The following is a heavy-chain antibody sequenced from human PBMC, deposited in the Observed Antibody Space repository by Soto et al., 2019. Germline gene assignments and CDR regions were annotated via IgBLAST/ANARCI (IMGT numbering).Heavy chain of an antibody. CDR1: GGSISSSSYY. CDR2: IYYSGST. V-gene: IGHV4-39*01. J-gene: IGHJ4*02. Sequence: SETLSLTCTVSGGSISSSSYYWGWIRQPPGKGLEWIGSIYYSGSTYYNPSLKSRVTISVDTSKNQFSLKLSSVTAADTAVYYCARQGNYFDYWGQGTLVTVSS. CDR3: ARQGNYFDY.